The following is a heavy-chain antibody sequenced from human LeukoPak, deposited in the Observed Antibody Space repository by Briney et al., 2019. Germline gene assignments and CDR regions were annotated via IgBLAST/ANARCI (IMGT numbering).Heavy chain of an antibody. CDR1: GFTFSMYW. V-gene: IGHV3-66*02. D-gene: IGHD2-2*02. Sequence: GGSLRLSCAASGFTFSMYWMSWVRQAPGKGLEWVSVIYSGGSTYYADSVKGRFTISRDNSKNTLYLQMNSLRAEDTAVYYCAREICSSTSCYIDYWGQGTLVTVSS. CDR3: AREICSSTSCYIDY. J-gene: IGHJ4*02. CDR2: IYSGGST.